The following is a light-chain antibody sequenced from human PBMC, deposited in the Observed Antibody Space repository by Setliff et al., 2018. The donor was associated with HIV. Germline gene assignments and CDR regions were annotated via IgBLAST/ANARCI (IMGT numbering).Light chain of an antibody. J-gene: IGLJ1*01. V-gene: IGLV2-14*01. CDR2: EVR. CDR1: SRDVGGYNY. Sequence: QSVLTQPASVSGSPGQSITISCTGTSRDVGGYNYVSWYQQHPGKAPKLIIYEVRNRPSGVSNRFSGSKSGNTASLTISGLQTEDEADYYCLSYTVNSTPLYVLGTGTKVTVL. CDR3: LSYTVNSTPLYV.